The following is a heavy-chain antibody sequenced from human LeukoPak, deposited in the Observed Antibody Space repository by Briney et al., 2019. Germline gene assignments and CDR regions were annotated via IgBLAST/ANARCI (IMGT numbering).Heavy chain of an antibody. J-gene: IGHJ6*03. D-gene: IGHD2-15*01. V-gene: IGHV3-30*04. Sequence: GGSLRLSCAASGFIFSSYAMHWVRQAPGKGLEWVAVISYDGSNKYYADSVKGRFTISRDNSKNTLYLQMNSLRAEDTAVYYCARDSRMNYYYYMDVWGQGTLVTVSS. CDR2: ISYDGSNK. CDR3: ARDSRMNYYYYMDV. CDR1: GFIFSSYA.